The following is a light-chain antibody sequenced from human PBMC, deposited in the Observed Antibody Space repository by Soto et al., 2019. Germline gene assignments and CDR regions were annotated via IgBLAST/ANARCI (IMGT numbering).Light chain of an antibody. CDR1: SGHSSYA. Sequence: QPVLTQSHSASASLGASVKLTCTLSSGHSSYAIAWHQQQPEKGPRYLMKLNSDGSHSKGDGIPDRFSGSSSGAERYLTISSLQSEDEADSFCQTWGTGIQVFGGGTKLTVL. CDR3: QTWGTGIQV. J-gene: IGLJ2*01. V-gene: IGLV4-69*01. CDR2: LNSDGSH.